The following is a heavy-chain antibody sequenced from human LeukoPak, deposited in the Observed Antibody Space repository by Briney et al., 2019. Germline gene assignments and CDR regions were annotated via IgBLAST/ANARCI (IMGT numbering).Heavy chain of an antibody. V-gene: IGHV4-59*02. Sequence: PSETLSLTCTVSGGFVTSYNWTWNRQPPGRGLEWIGYILYSGRTNCSPSLKSRVTISVDTSKNQFSLKLSSATAADTAVYYCARYVAGVGRPFDYWGQGTLVTVSS. J-gene: IGHJ4*02. CDR3: ARYVAGVGRPFDY. D-gene: IGHD1-26*01. CDR2: ILYSGRT. CDR1: GGFVTSYN.